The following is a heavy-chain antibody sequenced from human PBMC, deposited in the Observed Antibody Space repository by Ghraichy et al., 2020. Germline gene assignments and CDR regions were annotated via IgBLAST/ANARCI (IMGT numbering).Heavy chain of an antibody. CDR3: AREKGFRVGEFDP. J-gene: IGHJ5*02. Sequence: SETLSLTCTVSGGSIRSGGYSWTWIRQPPGKGLEWIGYMYQAGSDHYNPSLNNRATISLDRSNSHFSLTLRSVTAADTAVYYCAREKGFRVGEFDPWGQGTLVTVSS. V-gene: IGHV4-30-2*01. CDR2: MYQAGSD. CDR1: GGSIRSGGYS. D-gene: IGHD3-16*01.